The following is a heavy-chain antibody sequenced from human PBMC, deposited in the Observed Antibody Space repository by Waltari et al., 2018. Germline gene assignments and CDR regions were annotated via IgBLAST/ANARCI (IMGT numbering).Heavy chain of an antibody. Sequence: QVQLQESGPGLVKPSETLSLTCAVSGYSISSGYSCGWIRQPPGPGREWIGSIYPSGSTYYNPSLKSRVIISVDTSKNQFSLKLSSVTAADTAVYYCARRPMITIFGVVTASWYFDLWGRGTLVTVSS. CDR2: IYPSGST. D-gene: IGHD3-3*01. J-gene: IGHJ2*01. V-gene: IGHV4-38-2*01. CDR1: GYSISSGYS. CDR3: ARRPMITIFGVVTASWYFDL.